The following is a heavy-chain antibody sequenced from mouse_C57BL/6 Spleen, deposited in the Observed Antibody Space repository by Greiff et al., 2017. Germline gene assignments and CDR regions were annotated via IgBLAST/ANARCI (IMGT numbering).Heavy chain of an antibody. D-gene: IGHD2-4*01. J-gene: IGHJ2*01. CDR2: IYPGSGNT. Sequence: QVHVKQSGPELVKPGASVKISCKASGYSFTSYYIHWVKQRPGQGLEWIGWIYPGSGNTKYNEKFKGKATLTADTSSSTAYMQLSSLTSEDSAVYYCARSDYDDYWGQGTTLTVSS. CDR3: ARSDYDDY. V-gene: IGHV1-66*01. CDR1: GYSFTSYY.